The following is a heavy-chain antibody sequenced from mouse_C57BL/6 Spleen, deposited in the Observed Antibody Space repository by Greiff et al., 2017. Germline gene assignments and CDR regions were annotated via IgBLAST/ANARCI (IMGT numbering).Heavy chain of an antibody. J-gene: IGHJ4*01. CDR2: IDPSDSYT. Sequence: VQLQQPGAELVKPGASVKLSCKASGYTFTSYWMQWVKQRPGQGLEWIGEIDPSDSYTNYNQKFKGKATLTVDTSSSTACMQLSSLTSEDSAVYYCARLRVGYARDYWGQGTSATVSS. V-gene: IGHV1-50*01. CDR1: GYTFTSYW. D-gene: IGHD1-1*02. CDR3: ARLRVGYARDY.